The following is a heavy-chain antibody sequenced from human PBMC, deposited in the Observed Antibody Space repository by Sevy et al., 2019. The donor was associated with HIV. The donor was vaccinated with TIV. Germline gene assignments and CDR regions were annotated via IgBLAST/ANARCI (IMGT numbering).Heavy chain of an antibody. D-gene: IGHD1-26*01. CDR3: ANEYSESYSHSYLYALDV. CDR2: ISHDGINE. Sequence: GSLRLSCIGSGFSFSYYGIHWVRQSPGKGLDWVALISHDGINEYYADSVKGRFTISRDNSKNTVYLEMNSLRNEDTAIYFCANEYSESYSHSYLYALDVWGQGTTVTVSS. J-gene: IGHJ6*02. V-gene: IGHV3-30*18. CDR1: GFSFSYYG.